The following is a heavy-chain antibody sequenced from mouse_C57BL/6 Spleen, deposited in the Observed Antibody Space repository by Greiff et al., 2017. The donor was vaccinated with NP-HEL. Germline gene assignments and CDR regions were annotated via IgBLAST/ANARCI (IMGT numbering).Heavy chain of an antibody. V-gene: IGHV1-22*01. J-gene: IGHJ4*01. D-gene: IGHD3-2*02. CDR1: GYTFTDYN. CDR2: INPNNGGT. Sequence: EVQLQQSGPELVKPGASVKMSCKASGYTFTDYNMHWVKQSHGKSLEWIGYINPNNGGTSYNQKFKGKATLTVNKSSSTAYMELRSLTSEDSAVYYCARKTAQARGYYYAMDYWGQGTSVTVSS. CDR3: ARKTAQARGYYYAMDY.